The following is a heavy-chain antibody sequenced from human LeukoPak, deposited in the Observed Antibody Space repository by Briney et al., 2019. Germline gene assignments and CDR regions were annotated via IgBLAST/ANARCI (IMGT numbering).Heavy chain of an antibody. CDR2: INPNSGGT. CDR3: AASLVDYYDSSGYYYNYYMDV. V-gene: IGHV1-2*06. J-gene: IGHJ6*03. Sequence: GASVKVSCKASGYTFTDYYMHWVRQAPGQGLEWMGRINPNSGGTNYAQKFQGRVTMTRDTSISTAYMELSRLRSDDTAVYYCAASLVDYYDSSGYYYNYYMDVWGKGTTVTVSS. D-gene: IGHD3-22*01. CDR1: GYTFTDYY.